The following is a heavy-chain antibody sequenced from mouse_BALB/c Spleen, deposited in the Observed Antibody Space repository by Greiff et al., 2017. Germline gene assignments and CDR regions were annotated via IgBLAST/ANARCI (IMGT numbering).Heavy chain of an antibody. CDR1: GYTFSSYW. CDR2: ILPGSGST. J-gene: IGHJ2*01. Sequence: QVQLQQSGAELMTPGASVKISCKATGYTFSSYWIEWVKQRPGHGLEWIGEILPGSGSTNYNEKFKGKATFTADTSSNTAYMQLSSLTSEDSAVYYCARGAYYRYGGDYWGQGTTLTVSS. CDR3: ARGAYYRYGGDY. D-gene: IGHD2-14*01. V-gene: IGHV1-9*01.